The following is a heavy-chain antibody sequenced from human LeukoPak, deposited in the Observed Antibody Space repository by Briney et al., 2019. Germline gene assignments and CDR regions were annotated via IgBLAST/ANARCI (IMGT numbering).Heavy chain of an antibody. CDR1: GFTFRSYR. V-gene: IGHV3-7*04. J-gene: IGHJ3*02. Sequence: GGSLGLSCAASGFTFRSYRMNWVRQAPGKGLGWVASIKQGESERYYVDSVNGRFTISRDNAKNSLYLQMNGLRAEDTAVYYCARGDNSAFDIWGQGTMVTVSS. CDR2: IKQGESER. D-gene: IGHD3-22*01. CDR3: ARGDNSAFDI.